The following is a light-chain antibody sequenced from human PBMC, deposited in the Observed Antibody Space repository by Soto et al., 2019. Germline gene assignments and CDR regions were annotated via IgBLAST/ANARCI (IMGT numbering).Light chain of an antibody. J-gene: IGKJ1*01. CDR3: QQYNNWPWT. V-gene: IGKV3-15*01. CDR1: QSVSSN. CDR2: VAS. Sequence: EIVMTQSPATLSVSPGERATLSCRASQSVSSNLAWYQQKPGQAPSLLIYVASTMATGIPARFSGSGSGTDVTLTISSLQSEDFAVYYCQQYNNWPWTFGQGTKVEIK.